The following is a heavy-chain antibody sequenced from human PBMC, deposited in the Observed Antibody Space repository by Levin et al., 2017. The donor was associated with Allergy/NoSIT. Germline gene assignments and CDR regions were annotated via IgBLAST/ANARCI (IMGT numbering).Heavy chain of an antibody. J-gene: IGHJ4*02. CDR1: GYTFTGYY. CDR3: ARDLWVRYSSSSGAPGY. V-gene: IGHV1-2*06. D-gene: IGHD6-6*01. Sequence: ASVKVSCKASGYTFTGYYMHWVRQAPGQGLEWMGRINPNSGGTNYAQKFQGRVTMTRDTSISTAYMELSRLRSDDTAVYYCARDLWVRYSSSSGAPGYWGQGTLVTVSS. CDR2: INPNSGGT.